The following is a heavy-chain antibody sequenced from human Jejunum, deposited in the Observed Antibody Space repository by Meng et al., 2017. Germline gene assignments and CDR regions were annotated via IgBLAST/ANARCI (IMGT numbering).Heavy chain of an antibody. J-gene: IGHJ4*02. CDR1: GYTFTSYY. V-gene: IGHV1-46*01. CDR3: AREPPETYYFDY. Sequence: ASVKVSCKASGYTFTSYYIHWVRQAPGQGLEYMGIIRPSGGVTTYAQKFQGRVTMTRGTSTSTVYMELSGLTSEDTAVYYCAREPPETYYFDYWGQGALVTVSS. D-gene: IGHD1-14*01. CDR2: IRPSGGVT.